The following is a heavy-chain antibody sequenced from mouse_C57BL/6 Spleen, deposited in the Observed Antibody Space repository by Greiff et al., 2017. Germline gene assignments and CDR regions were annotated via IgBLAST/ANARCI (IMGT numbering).Heavy chain of an antibody. Sequence: QVQLQQSGAELVKPGASVKLSCKASGYTFTSYWMHWVKQRPGQGLEWIGMIHPNSGSTNYNEKFKSKATLTVDKSSSTAYMQLSSLTSEDSAVYYCAREGITTVVGDYWYFDVWGTGTTVTVSS. CDR2: IHPNSGST. CDR3: AREGITTVVGDYWYFDV. D-gene: IGHD1-1*01. J-gene: IGHJ1*03. CDR1: GYTFTSYW. V-gene: IGHV1-64*01.